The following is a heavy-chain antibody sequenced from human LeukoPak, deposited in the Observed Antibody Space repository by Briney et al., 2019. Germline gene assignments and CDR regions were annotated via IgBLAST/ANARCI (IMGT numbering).Heavy chain of an antibody. Sequence: TGGSLRLSCAVSGFSLRSYWMHWVRQAPGKGLVWVSRISGDGSMTNYADSVKGRFTISRDNAKNSLYLQMNSLRDEDTAVYYCARGKYSGLDYWGQGTLVTVSS. D-gene: IGHD5-12*01. CDR2: ISGDGSMT. CDR3: ARGKYSGLDY. V-gene: IGHV3-74*01. J-gene: IGHJ4*02. CDR1: GFSLRSYW.